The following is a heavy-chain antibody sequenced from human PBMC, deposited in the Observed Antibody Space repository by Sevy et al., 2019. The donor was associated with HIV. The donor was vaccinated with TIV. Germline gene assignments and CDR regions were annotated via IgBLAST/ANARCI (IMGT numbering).Heavy chain of an antibody. Sequence: VGSLRLSCAASGFTFSSYAMSWVRQAPGKGLEWVSAISGSGGSTYYADSVKGRFTISRDNSKNTLYLQMNSLRAEDTAVYYCAKGMVDYYYMDVWGKGTTVTVSS. D-gene: IGHD2-8*01. CDR3: AKGMVDYYYMDV. J-gene: IGHJ6*03. V-gene: IGHV3-23*01. CDR1: GFTFSSYA. CDR2: ISGSGGST.